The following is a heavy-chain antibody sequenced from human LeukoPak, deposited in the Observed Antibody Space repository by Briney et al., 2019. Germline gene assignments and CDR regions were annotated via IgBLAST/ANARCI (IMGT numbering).Heavy chain of an antibody. CDR2: INHSGST. J-gene: IGHJ6*03. V-gene: IGHV4-34*01. CDR1: GGSFSGYY. CDR3: ARARMHYMDV. Sequence: SETLSLTCAVYGGSFSGYYWSWIRQPPGKGLEWIGEINHSGSTNYNPSLKSRVTISVDTSKNQFSLKLSSVTAADTAVYYCARARMHYMDVWGKGTTVTVYS.